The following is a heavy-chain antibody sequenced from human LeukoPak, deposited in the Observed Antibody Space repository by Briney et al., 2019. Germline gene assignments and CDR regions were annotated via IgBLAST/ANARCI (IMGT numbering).Heavy chain of an antibody. CDR1: GYTFTSYG. Sequence: ASVKVSCKASGYTFTSYGITWVRQAPGQGLEWMGWISVHNGNTNYAQNLQGRVTMTTDTSTATTYMELRSLRPDDTAVYYCVRVVVSGGWFDPWGQGTLVIVSS. D-gene: IGHD3-22*01. CDR3: VRVVVSGGWFDP. J-gene: IGHJ5*02. CDR2: ISVHNGNT. V-gene: IGHV1-18*01.